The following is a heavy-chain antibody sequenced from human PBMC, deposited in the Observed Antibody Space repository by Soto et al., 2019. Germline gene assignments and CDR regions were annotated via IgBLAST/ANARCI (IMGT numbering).Heavy chain of an antibody. CDR3: AVQGTTFDY. Sequence: EVQLMESGGGLVQPGGSLRLSCAASGFTFSSYWMSWVRQAPGKGLECVANINQDGSGKYYVDSVKGRFTISRDNAKNSLSLQMNSLRAEDTAVYYCAVQGTTFDYWGQGTLVTVSS. D-gene: IGHD1-1*01. J-gene: IGHJ4*02. CDR2: INQDGSGK. CDR1: GFTFSSYW. V-gene: IGHV3-7*01.